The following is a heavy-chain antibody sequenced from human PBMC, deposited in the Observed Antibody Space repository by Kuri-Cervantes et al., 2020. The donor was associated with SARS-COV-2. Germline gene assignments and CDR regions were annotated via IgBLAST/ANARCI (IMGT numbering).Heavy chain of an antibody. V-gene: IGHV1-69*13. Sequence: SVKVSCKASGGTFSSYAISWVRQAPGQGLEWMGGIIPIFGIANYAQKFQGRVTITADESTSTAYMELSSLRSEDTAVYYCARVEEYGDSYYYYYGMDVWGQGTTVTVSS. CDR3: ARVEEYGDSYYYYYGMDV. D-gene: IGHD4-17*01. CDR2: IIPIFGIA. CDR1: GGTFSSYA. J-gene: IGHJ6*02.